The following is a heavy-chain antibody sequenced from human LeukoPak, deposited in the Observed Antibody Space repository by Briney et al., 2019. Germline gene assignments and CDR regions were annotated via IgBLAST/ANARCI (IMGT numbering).Heavy chain of an antibody. Sequence: SETLSLTCTVSGASISSSYWDWIRQPPGKGLEWIGYVYYSGSANYNPSLESRVTISVDTSKNQFSLKLSSVTAADTAVYYCARDRRVYAPDAFDIWGRGTMVTVSS. CDR1: GASISSSY. J-gene: IGHJ3*02. CDR3: ARDRRVYAPDAFDI. CDR2: VYYSGSA. V-gene: IGHV4-59*01. D-gene: IGHD2-8*01.